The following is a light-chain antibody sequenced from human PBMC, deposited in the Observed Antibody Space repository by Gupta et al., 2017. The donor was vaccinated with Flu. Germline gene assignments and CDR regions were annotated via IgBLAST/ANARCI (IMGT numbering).Light chain of an antibody. CDR3: SSYTSSSTPPV. Sequence: QSALTQPASVSGSPGQSITISCTGTSSDVGGYNYVSWYQQHSGKAPNLMIYEVSNRPSGVSNRFSGAKAGNTASLTNSGLQAEDEADYDCSSYTSSSTPPVFGGGTKLTVL. CDR2: EVS. J-gene: IGLJ3*02. V-gene: IGLV2-14*01. CDR1: SSDVGGYNY.